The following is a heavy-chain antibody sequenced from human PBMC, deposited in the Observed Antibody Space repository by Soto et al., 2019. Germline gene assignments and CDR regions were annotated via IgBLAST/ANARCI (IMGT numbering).Heavy chain of an antibody. CDR3: ARGRTSSPTPGDY. J-gene: IGHJ4*02. CDR2: IYYSGST. CDR1: GGSISSGGYY. V-gene: IGHV4-31*03. Sequence: PSETLSLTCTVSGGSISSGGYYWSWIRRHPGKGLEWIGYIYYSGSTYYNPSLKSRVTISVDTSKNQFSLKLSSVTAADTAVYYCARGRTSSPTPGDYWGQGTLVTVSS. D-gene: IGHD2-2*01.